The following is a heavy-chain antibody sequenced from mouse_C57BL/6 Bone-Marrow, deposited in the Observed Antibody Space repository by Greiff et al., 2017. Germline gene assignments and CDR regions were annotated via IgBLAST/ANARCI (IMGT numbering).Heavy chain of an antibody. J-gene: IGHJ1*03. V-gene: IGHV5-9-1*02. CDR2: ISSGGDYI. CDR3: TRDKEGWYFDV. CDR1: GFTFSSYA. Sequence: EVKVEESGEGLVKPGGSLKLSCAASGFTFSSYAMSWVRQTPEERLEWVAYISSGGDYIYYADTVKGRFTISRDNARNTLYLQMSSLKSEDTAMYYCTRDKEGWYFDVWGTGTTVTVSS.